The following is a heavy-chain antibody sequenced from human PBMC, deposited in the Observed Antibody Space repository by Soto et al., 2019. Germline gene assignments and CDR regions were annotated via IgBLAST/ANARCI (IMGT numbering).Heavy chain of an antibody. D-gene: IGHD4-17*01. V-gene: IGHV4-30-4*08. CDR3: ARGYGDEGVSWFDH. Sequence: QVQLQESGPGLVKPSQTLSLTCTVSGGSISSGDYYWSWIRQPPGKGLEWIGYIYYSGSTYYNPSLKRRVTISVDTSTNQFSLKLSCVTAADTAVYYCARGYGDEGVSWFDHWGQGTLVTVSS. CDR2: IYYSGST. J-gene: IGHJ5*02. CDR1: GGSISSGDYY.